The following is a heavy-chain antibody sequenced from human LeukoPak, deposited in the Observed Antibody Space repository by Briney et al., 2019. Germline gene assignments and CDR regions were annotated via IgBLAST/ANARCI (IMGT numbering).Heavy chain of an antibody. Sequence: GGSLRLSCAASGFTFSSYWMSWVRQTPGKGLEWVANIKQDGSEKYYVDAVKGRFTISRDNAKNSLYLQMNSLRAEDTAVYYCARDYYDSSGYQYYFDYWGQGTLVTVSS. CDR1: GFTFSSYW. CDR2: IKQDGSEK. CDR3: ARDYYDSSGYQYYFDY. J-gene: IGHJ4*02. V-gene: IGHV3-7*01. D-gene: IGHD3-22*01.